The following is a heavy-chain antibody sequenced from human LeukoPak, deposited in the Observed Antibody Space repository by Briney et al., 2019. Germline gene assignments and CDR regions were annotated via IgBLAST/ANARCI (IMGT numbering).Heavy chain of an antibody. V-gene: IGHV3-15*01. J-gene: IGHJ4*02. D-gene: IGHD1-26*01. CDR1: GFTFSNAW. Sequence: GGSLRLSCAVSGFTFSNAWMSWVRQAPGKGLEWLGRIKSRSDGGTTDYAAPVKGRFTISRDDSENTLYLQMNSLRSEDTAVYYCAKRSGINYCYFDSWGQGTLVTVSS. CDR2: IKSRSDGGTT. CDR3: AKRSGINYCYFDS.